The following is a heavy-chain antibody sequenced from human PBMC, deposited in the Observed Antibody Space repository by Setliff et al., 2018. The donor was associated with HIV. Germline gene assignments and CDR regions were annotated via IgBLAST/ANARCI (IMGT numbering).Heavy chain of an antibody. V-gene: IGHV1-2*06. CDR2: ISPNSDVT. Sequence: ASVKVSCKASGYTFIDYFIHWVRQAPGQGLEWMGRISPNSDVTNYAQKFQGRVTMTSDTSTNTAHMELIRPRFDDTAVYYCARAHYLVAETRNWFDPWGQGTLVTVSS. CDR3: ARAHYLVAETRNWFDP. J-gene: IGHJ5*02. CDR1: GYTFIDYF. D-gene: IGHD5-12*01.